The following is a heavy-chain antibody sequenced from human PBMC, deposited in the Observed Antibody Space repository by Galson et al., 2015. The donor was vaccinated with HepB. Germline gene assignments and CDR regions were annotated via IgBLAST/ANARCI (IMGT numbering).Heavy chain of an antibody. CDR3: ARSGRAVADYYYYYYGMDV. J-gene: IGHJ6*02. D-gene: IGHD6-19*01. CDR2: IGSSGSSHT. CDR1: GFIVSDYY. V-gene: IGHV3-11*03. Sequence: SLRLSCAASGFIVSDYYMTWIRQAPGKGLEWVSFIGSSGSSHTNYADSVKGRFTISRDNTNNSLFLQMNSLRAEDTALYFCARSGRAVADYYYYYYGMDVWGQGTTVTVSS.